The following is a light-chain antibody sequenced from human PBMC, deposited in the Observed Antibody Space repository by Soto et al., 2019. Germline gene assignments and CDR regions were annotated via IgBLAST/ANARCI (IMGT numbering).Light chain of an antibody. CDR2: GAS. J-gene: IGKJ1*01. V-gene: IGKV1-39*01. Sequence: DIQMTQSPSSLSASVGDRVTITCRASQSVSSYLNWYQQKPGKAPKVLIYGASKLLSGVSSRFSGSWSGSVLALTTDSLQQEEFAPYDCQQRDSAPPGKFGQGTQVEFK. CDR3: QQRDSAPPGK. CDR1: QSVSSY.